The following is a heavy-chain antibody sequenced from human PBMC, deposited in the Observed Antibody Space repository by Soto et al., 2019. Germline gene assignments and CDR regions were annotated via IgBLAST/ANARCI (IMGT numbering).Heavy chain of an antibody. D-gene: IGHD5-12*01. V-gene: IGHV1-18*01. CDR1: GYTFTSYG. CDR3: ARGCRWLRSRYPTCGDIDY. J-gene: IGHJ4*02. Sequence: QVQLVQSGAEVKKPGASVKVSCKASGYTFTSYGISWVRQAPGQGLEWMGWISAYNGNTNYAQKLQGRVTMTTDTSTSTASMELRSLSSDDTAVYYCARGCRWLRSRYPTCGDIDYWGQGTLVTVSS. CDR2: ISAYNGNT.